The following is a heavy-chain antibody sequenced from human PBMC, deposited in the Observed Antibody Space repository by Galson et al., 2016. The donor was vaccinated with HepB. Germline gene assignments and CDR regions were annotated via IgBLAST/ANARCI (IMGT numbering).Heavy chain of an antibody. J-gene: IGHJ4*02. CDR3: ARVPNRFLERSHFDS. CDR2: IYYSGST. CDR1: GGSVNSGSYY. V-gene: IGHV4-61*01. Sequence: SETLSLTCSVSGGSVNSGSYYWSWIRQPPGKRLEWIGYIYYSGSTNYNPSLKSRVTISVDTSKNQFSLKVTSVTATDTAVYYCARVPNRFLERSHFDSWGQGTLVTVSS. D-gene: IGHD3-3*01.